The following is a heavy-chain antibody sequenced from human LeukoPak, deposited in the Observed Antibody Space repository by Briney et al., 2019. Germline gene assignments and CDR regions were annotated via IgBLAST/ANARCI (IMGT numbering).Heavy chain of an antibody. Sequence: GGSLRLSCAASGFTFSSYAMSWVRQAPGKGLEWLSYISTSGTTIYYADSVKGRFTISRDNAKNSLYLQMNSLRAEDTAVYYCARLDYSNYGAYYYYYMDVWGKGTTVTVSS. V-gene: IGHV3-48*03. CDR2: ISTSGTTI. J-gene: IGHJ6*03. CDR1: GFTFSSYA. D-gene: IGHD4-11*01. CDR3: ARLDYSNYGAYYYYYMDV.